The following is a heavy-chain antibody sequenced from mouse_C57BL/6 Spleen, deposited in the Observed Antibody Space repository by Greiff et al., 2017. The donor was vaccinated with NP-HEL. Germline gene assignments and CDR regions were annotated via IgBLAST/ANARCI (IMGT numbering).Heavy chain of an antibody. Sequence: QVQLKQPGAELVKPGASVKLSCKASGYTFTSYWMHWVKQRPGQGLEWIGMIHPNSGSTNYNEKFKSKATLTVDKSSSTAYMQLSSLTSEDSAVYYCAAGSSSNYFDYWGQGTTLTVSS. V-gene: IGHV1-64*01. CDR3: AAGSSSNYFDY. J-gene: IGHJ2*01. CDR1: GYTFTSYW. D-gene: IGHD1-1*01. CDR2: IHPNSGST.